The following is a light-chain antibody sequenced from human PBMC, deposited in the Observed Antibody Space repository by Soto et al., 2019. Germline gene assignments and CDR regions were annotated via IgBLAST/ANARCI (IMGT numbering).Light chain of an antibody. J-gene: IGKJ2*01. CDR3: HQYGTSART. V-gene: IGKV3-20*01. Sequence: EIVLTQSPGTLSLCPGERATLSCRASQSVGGSYLAWYQKKHGQAPRLLIYGASSRATGIPDRFSGSGSGTDFTLTISRLEPEDFAVYYCHQYGTSARTFGQGTKLEIK. CDR2: GAS. CDR1: QSVGGSY.